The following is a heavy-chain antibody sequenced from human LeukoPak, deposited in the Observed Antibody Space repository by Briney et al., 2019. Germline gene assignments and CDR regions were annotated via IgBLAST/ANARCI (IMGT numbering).Heavy chain of an antibody. J-gene: IGHJ3*02. CDR1: GFTFSSYA. CDR2: ISGSGGST. D-gene: IGHD3-22*01. Sequence: PGGSLRLSCAASGFTFSSYAMSWVRQAPGKGLEWVSAISGSGGSTYYADSVKGRFTISRDNSKNTLYLQMNSLRAEDTAVYYCAKDLGSGGEYYYDSSGQRRDAFDIWGQGTMVTVSS. V-gene: IGHV3-23*01. CDR3: AKDLGSGGEYYYDSSGQRRDAFDI.